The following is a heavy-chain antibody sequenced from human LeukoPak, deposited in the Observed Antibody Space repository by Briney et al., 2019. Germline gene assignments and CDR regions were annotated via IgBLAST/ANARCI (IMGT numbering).Heavy chain of an antibody. CDR2: IYYSGST. Sequence: PSETLSLTCTVSGGSISSYYWSWTRQPPGKGLEWIGYIYYSGSTNYNPSLKSRVTISVDTSKNQFSLKLSSVTAADTAVYYCARDPYGDYGFDYWGQGTLVTVSS. CDR3: ARDPYGDYGFDY. D-gene: IGHD4-17*01. J-gene: IGHJ4*02. CDR1: GGSISSYY. V-gene: IGHV4-59*01.